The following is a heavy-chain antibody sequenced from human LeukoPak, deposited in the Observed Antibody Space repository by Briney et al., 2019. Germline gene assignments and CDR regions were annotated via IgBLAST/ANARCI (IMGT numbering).Heavy chain of an antibody. V-gene: IGHV3-23*01. Sequence: GGSLRPSCAASGFTFSSYAMTWVRQAPGKGLEWVSSISVNGGTTYYADSVKGRFTISRDSSKNALYLQMNSLRAEDTAVYYCVKGGGNVRRYFEYWGQGTLVTVSS. CDR1: GFTFSSYA. J-gene: IGHJ4*02. D-gene: IGHD4-23*01. CDR2: ISVNGGTT. CDR3: VKGGGNVRRYFEY.